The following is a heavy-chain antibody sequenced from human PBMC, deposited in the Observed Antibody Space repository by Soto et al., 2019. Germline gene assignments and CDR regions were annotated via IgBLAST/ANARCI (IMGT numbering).Heavy chain of an antibody. J-gene: IGHJ4*02. CDR3: AKDRQIRYFDWLLDYFDY. CDR1: GFTFSSYG. Sequence: GGSLRLSCAASGFTFSSYGMHWVRQAPGKGLEWVAVISYDGSNKYYADSVKGRFTISRDNSKNTLYLQMNSLRAEDTAVYYCAKDRQIRYFDWLLDYFDYWGQGTL. V-gene: IGHV3-30*18. CDR2: ISYDGSNK. D-gene: IGHD3-9*01.